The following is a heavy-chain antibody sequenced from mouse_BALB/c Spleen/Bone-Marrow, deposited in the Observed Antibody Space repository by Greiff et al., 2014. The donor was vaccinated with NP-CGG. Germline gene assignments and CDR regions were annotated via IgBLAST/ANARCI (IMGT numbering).Heavy chain of an antibody. CDR3: TRKLAY. V-gene: IGHV14-3*02. Sequence: VQLKQSGAELVKPGASVKLSCTSSGFNIKDTYMNWVKQRPEQGLEWIGMIDPANGNTKYDPKFQGKATITADTSSNTAYLQLTSLTSEDTAVYYCTRKLAYWGQGTLVTVSA. CDR2: IDPANGNT. CDR1: GFNIKDTY. J-gene: IGHJ3*01.